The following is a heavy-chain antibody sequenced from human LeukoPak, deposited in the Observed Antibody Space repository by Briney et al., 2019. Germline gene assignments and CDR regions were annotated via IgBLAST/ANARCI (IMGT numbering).Heavy chain of an antibody. CDR1: GGSISSYY. CDR2: IYYSGST. D-gene: IGHD3-3*01. CDR3: ARTRGLLESYFDY. Sequence: SSETLSLTCTVSGGSISSYYWSWIRQPPGKGLEWIGYIYYSGSTNYNPSLKSRVTISVDTSKNQFSLKLSSVTAADTAVYYCARTRGLLESYFDYWGQGTLVTVSS. V-gene: IGHV4-59*08. J-gene: IGHJ4*02.